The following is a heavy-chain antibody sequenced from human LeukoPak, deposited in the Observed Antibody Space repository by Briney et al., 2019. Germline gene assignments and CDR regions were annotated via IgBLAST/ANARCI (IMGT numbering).Heavy chain of an antibody. CDR1: GFTFSSYE. CDR2: IKQDGSEK. CDR3: ARTISAPHWFDP. D-gene: IGHD3-3*01. J-gene: IGHJ5*02. Sequence: GGSLRLSCAASGFTFSSYEMSWVRQAPGKGLEWVANIKQDGSEKYYVDSVKGRFTISRDNAKNSLYLQMNSLRAEDTAVYYCARTISAPHWFDPWGQGTLVTVSS. V-gene: IGHV3-7*01.